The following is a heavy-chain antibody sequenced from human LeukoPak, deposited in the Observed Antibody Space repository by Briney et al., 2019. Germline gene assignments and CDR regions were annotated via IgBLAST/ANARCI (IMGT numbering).Heavy chain of an antibody. CDR2: ISAYSGNT. V-gene: IGHV1-18*01. CDR1: GYTFTSYG. D-gene: IGHD2-2*01. CDR3: ARYSSSHGVVPANY. Sequence: ASVKVSCKASGYTFTSYGISWVRQAPGQGLEWMGWISAYSGNTNYAQKLQGRVTMTTDTSTSTAYMELRSLRSDDTAVYYCARYSSSHGVVPANYWGQGTLVTVSS. J-gene: IGHJ4*02.